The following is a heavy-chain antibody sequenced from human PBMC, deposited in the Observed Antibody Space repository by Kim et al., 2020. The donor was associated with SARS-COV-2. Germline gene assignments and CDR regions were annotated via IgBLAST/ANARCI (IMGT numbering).Heavy chain of an antibody. V-gene: IGHV3-15*01. D-gene: IGHD2-2*01. Sequence: GGSLRLSCAASGFTFSNAWMSWVRQAPGKGLEWVGRIKSKTDGGTTDYAAPVKGRFTISRDDSKNTLYLQMNSLKTEDTAVYYCTTAASRIIVVVPAAMPAPFTTAENIDYWGQGTLVTVSS. CDR1: GFTFSNAW. CDR2: IKSKTDGGTT. CDR3: TTAASRIIVVVPAAMPAPFTTAENIDY. J-gene: IGHJ4*02.